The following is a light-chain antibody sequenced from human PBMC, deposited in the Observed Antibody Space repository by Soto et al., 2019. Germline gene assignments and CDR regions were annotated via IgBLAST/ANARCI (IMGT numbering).Light chain of an antibody. CDR1: SSNDGSYNR. CDR2: EVT. J-gene: IGLJ1*01. CDR3: SSYNSRSTYV. Sequence: LTRRPSVARSPGQSVTIPCMLTSSNDGSYNRVSWYQQPPGTAPKLIIHEVTNRPSGVPDRFSRSKSGNTASLTISGLQAEDEADYYCSSYNSRSTYVLRTGTKHTV. V-gene: IGLV2-18*02.